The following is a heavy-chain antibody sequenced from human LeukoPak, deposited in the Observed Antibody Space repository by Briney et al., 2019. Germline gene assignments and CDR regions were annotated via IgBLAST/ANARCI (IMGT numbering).Heavy chain of an antibody. D-gene: IGHD6-6*01. CDR1: GGPFSGYY. J-gene: IGHJ5*02. CDR3: ARGPARRWFGP. Sequence: SETLSLTCAVYGGPFSGYYWSWIRQPPGKGLEWIGEINHSGSTNYNPSLKSRVTISVDTSKNQFSLKLSSVTAADTAVYYCARGPARRWFGPWGQGTLVTASS. CDR2: INHSGST. V-gene: IGHV4-34*01.